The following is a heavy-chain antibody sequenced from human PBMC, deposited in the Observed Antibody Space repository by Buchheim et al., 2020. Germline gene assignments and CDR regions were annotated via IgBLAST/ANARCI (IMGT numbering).Heavy chain of an antibody. D-gene: IGHD2-15*01. V-gene: IGHV3-48*01. J-gene: IGHJ4*02. Sequence: EVQLVESGGGLVQPGGSLRLSCAASGFTFRSYSMNWVRQAPGKGLERVSFISSASTTIYYADSVKGRFTISRDNANNLLFLEMNSLRVEDTAVYYCARDEDWGYCSGGSCSGVRYWGQGTL. CDR1: GFTFRSYS. CDR3: ARDEDWGYCSGGSCSGVRY. CDR2: ISSASTTI.